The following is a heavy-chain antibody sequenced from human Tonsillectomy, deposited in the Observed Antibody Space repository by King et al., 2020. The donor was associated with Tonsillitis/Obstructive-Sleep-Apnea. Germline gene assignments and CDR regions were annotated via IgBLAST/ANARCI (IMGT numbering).Heavy chain of an antibody. D-gene: IGHD2-2*01. CDR3: ARVPAALDGYYYYYMDV. CDR2: IIPIFGAT. CDR1: GGTFSSYA. V-gene: IGHV1-69*12. J-gene: IGHJ6*03. Sequence: VQLVQSGAEVKKPGSSVKASCKASGGTFSSYAISWVRQAPGQGLEWVGHIIPIFGATNYAQKFQGRVTITADESTSTAYMELSSLRSEDTAVYYCARVPAALDGYYYYYMDVWGKGTTVTVSS.